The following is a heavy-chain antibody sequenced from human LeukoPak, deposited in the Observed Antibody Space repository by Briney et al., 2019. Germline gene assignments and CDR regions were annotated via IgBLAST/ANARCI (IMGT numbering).Heavy chain of an antibody. V-gene: IGHV3-11*03. CDR3: AKKGGSGSYYFFFDY. J-gene: IGHJ4*02. Sequence: GGSLRLSCAASGYTFSDYYMTWIRQAPGKGLEWLSYISSGGSVTHYADSVKGRFTISRDNSKNTLYLQMNSLRAEDTAVYYCAKKGGSGSYYFFFDYWGQGTLVTVSS. CDR2: ISSGGSVT. CDR1: GYTFSDYY. D-gene: IGHD3-10*01.